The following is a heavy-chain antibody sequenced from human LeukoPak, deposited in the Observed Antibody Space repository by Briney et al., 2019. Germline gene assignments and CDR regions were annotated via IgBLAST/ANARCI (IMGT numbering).Heavy chain of an antibody. CDR3: ARDLGYYDSSGSDY. J-gene: IGHJ4*02. V-gene: IGHV3-7*01. Sequence: GGSLRLSCAASGFTFSSHWMSWVRQAPGKGREWVANIKKDGSEKYYVDSVKGRFTISRDNAKNSLYLQMNSLRAEDTAVYYCARDLGYYDSSGSDYWGQGTLVTVSS. CDR1: GFTFSSHW. D-gene: IGHD3-22*01. CDR2: IKKDGSEK.